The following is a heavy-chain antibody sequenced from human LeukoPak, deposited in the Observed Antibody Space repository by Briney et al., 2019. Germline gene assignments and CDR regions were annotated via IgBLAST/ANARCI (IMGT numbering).Heavy chain of an antibody. V-gene: IGHV3-21*01. CDR3: ARFHYCGGDCYSGFDY. Sequence: GGSLRLPCAASGFTFSSYSMNWVRQAPGKGLEWVSSISSSSSSYIYYADSVKGRFTISRDNAKNSLYLQMNSLRAEDTAVYYCARFHYCGGDCYSGFDYWGQGTLVTVSS. CDR2: ISSSSSSYI. CDR1: GFTFSSYS. J-gene: IGHJ4*02. D-gene: IGHD2-21*01.